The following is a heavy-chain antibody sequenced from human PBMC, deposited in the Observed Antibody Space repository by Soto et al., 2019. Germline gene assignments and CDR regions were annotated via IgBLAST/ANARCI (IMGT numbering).Heavy chain of an antibody. CDR3: TRGIASTSLVTFDV. D-gene: IGHD2-2*01. CDR2: ISSTSTNI. Sequence: GRSLRLPWAASGFTLSPYIMHWVRQAPGQRPEWIATISSTSTNIYYADSVKGRITISRDNPKNSLSLQMDSLTREDTAVYYCTRGIASTSLVTFDVWGQGTMVAVSS. J-gene: IGHJ3*01. V-gene: IGHV3-21*01. CDR1: GFTLSPYI.